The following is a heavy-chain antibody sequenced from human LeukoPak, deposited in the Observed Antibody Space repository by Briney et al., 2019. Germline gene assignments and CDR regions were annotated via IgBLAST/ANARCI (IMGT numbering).Heavy chain of an antibody. CDR2: IYYSGST. CDR3: ARSSTYYYDSSGYYYSDYFDY. J-gene: IGHJ4*02. CDR1: GGSISSGGYY. Sequence: SETLSLTCTVSGGSISSGGYYWSWIRQHPGKGLEWIGYIYYSGSTYYNPSLKSRVTISVDTSKNQFSLKLSSVTAADTAVYYCARSSTYYYDSSGYYYSDYFDYWGQGTLVTVSS. V-gene: IGHV4-31*03. D-gene: IGHD3-22*01.